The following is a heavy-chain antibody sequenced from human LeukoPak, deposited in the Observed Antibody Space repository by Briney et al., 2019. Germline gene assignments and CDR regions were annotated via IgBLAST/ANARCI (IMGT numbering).Heavy chain of an antibody. D-gene: IGHD3-3*02. J-gene: IGHJ4*02. CDR1: GFIVTNAW. Sequence: GGSLRLSCAASGFIVTNAWMNWVRQAPGKGLEWVGRIQSKTDGGKTDYAAPVKGRFTISRDDSKNTLYLQMDSLKTEDTAIYYCTTGIRGDWGQGTLVTVSS. V-gene: IGHV3-15*07. CDR3: TTGIRGD. CDR2: IQSKTDGGKT.